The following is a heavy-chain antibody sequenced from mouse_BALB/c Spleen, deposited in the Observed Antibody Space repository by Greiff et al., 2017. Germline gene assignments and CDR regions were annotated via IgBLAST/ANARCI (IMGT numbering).Heavy chain of an antibody. Sequence: QVHVKQSGAELVRPGTSVKVSCKASGYAFTNYLIEWEKQRPGQGLEWIGVINPGSGGTNYNEKFKGKATLTADKSSSTAYMQLSSLTSDDSAVYFCARRYDYDWFAYWGQGTLVTVSA. J-gene: IGHJ3*01. D-gene: IGHD2-4*01. CDR1: GYAFTNYL. CDR3: ARRYDYDWFAY. CDR2: INPGSGGT. V-gene: IGHV1-54*01.